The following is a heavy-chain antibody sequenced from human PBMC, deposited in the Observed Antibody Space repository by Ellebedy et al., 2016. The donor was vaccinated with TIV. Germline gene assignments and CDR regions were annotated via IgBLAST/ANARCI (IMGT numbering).Heavy chain of an antibody. Sequence: GESLKISCATSGFIFSDYAISWVRQPPGTGLDWVSTIRGRGESTFAADSVKGRFTISRDFSKRTVYLQMNSLRVEDTAVYFCATRGHSIGWFADWGQGTLVTVSS. V-gene: IGHV3-23*01. CDR2: IRGRGEST. CDR3: ATRGHSIGWFAD. D-gene: IGHD3-22*01. J-gene: IGHJ5*02. CDR1: GFIFSDYA.